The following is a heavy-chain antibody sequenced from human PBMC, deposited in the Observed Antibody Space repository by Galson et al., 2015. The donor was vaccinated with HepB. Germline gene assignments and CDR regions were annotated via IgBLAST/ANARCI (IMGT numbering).Heavy chain of an antibody. CDR1: GFTFSSYA. D-gene: IGHD5-12*01. CDR2: IQQDGSER. J-gene: IGHJ4*02. CDR3: ARDPYSGFDASRIDC. V-gene: IGHV3-7*03. Sequence: SLRLSCAASGFTFSSYAMHWVRQAPGKGLEWVANIQQDGSERNYVGSVKGRFTISRDNAKNSLYLQLNSLRAEDTAMYYCARDPYSGFDASRIDCWGQGTLVTVSS.